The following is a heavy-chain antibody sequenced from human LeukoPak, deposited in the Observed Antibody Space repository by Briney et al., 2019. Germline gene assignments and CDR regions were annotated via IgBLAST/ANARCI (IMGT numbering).Heavy chain of an antibody. J-gene: IGHJ3*02. V-gene: IGHV3-11*04. CDR3: AKGPRRGSSSWYSAFDI. CDR1: GFTFSDYY. CDR2: ISSSDSTI. Sequence: GGSLRLSCAASGFTFSDYYMSWIRQAPGKGLEWISYISSSDSTIYYADSVKGRFTISRDNSKNTLYLQMNSLRAEDTAVYYCAKGPRRGSSSWYSAFDIWGQGTMVTVSS. D-gene: IGHD6-13*01.